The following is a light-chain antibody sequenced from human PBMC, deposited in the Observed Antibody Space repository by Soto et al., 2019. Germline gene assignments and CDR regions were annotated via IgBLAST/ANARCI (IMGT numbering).Light chain of an antibody. Sequence: EIVLTQSPGTLSLSPGERATLSCRASQSVSSSYLAWYQQKPGQAPRLLIFVASSRATGIPDRFSGSGSGTDFTLTISRLEPEDFAVYYCQQYGSSPPWTFSQGTKVEIK. V-gene: IGKV3-20*01. CDR2: VAS. CDR1: QSVSSSY. J-gene: IGKJ1*01. CDR3: QQYGSSPPWT.